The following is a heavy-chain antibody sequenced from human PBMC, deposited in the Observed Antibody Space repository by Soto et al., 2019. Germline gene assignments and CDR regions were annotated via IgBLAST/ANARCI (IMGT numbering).Heavy chain of an antibody. D-gene: IGHD3-22*01. CDR1: GGSISSGGYY. CDR3: ARIWNYYDSSGYAYSNWFDP. V-gene: IGHV4-39*07. J-gene: IGHJ5*02. Sequence: SETLSLTCTVSGGSISSGGYYWSWIRQHPGKGLEWIGEIYHSGSTNYNPSLKSRVTISVDKSKNQFSLKLSSVTAADTAVYYCARIWNYYDSSGYAYSNWFDPWGQGTLVTVSS. CDR2: IYHSGST.